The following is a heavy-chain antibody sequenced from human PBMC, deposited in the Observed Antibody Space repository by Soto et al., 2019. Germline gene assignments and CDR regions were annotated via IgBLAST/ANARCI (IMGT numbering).Heavy chain of an antibody. CDR1: GFTFSSYA. J-gene: IGHJ4*02. Sequence: GGSLRLSCAASGFTFSSYAMHWVRQAPGKGLEWVAVISYDRSNKYYADSVKGRFTISRDNSKNTPYLQMNSLRAEDTAVYYCAREDQLLYIGSFDYWGQGTLVTVSS. V-gene: IGHV3-30-3*01. D-gene: IGHD2-2*02. CDR2: ISYDRSNK. CDR3: AREDQLLYIGSFDY.